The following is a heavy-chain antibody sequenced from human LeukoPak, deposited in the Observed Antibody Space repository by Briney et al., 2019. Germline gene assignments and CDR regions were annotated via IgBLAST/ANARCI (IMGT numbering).Heavy chain of an antibody. D-gene: IGHD3-10*01. CDR1: GFTLGTYW. CDR2: INSDGGTT. J-gene: IGHJ4*02. Sequence: GGSLRLSCGASGFTLGTYWMHWVRQAPGKGLVWVSGINSDGGTTTYADSVKGRFTISRDNAKNTLYLQMNNLRAEDTAIYYCATDYYVSGSYYRLFYWGQGTLVTVSS. V-gene: IGHV3-74*01. CDR3: ATDYYVSGSYYRLFY.